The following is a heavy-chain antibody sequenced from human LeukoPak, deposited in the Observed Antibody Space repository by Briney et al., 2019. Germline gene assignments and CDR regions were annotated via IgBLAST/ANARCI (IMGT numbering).Heavy chain of an antibody. Sequence: GGSLRLSCAASGFTFSSYGMHWVRQAPGKGLEWVSSISSSSSYIYYADSVKGRFTISRDNAKNSLYLQMNSLRAEDTAVYYCATQSVAGYFDYWGQGTLVTVSS. V-gene: IGHV3-21*01. CDR3: ATQSVAGYFDY. CDR1: GFTFSSYG. J-gene: IGHJ4*02. CDR2: ISSSSSYI. D-gene: IGHD6-19*01.